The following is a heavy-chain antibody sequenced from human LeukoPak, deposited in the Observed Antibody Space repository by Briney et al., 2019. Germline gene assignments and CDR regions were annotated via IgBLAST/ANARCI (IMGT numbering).Heavy chain of an antibody. J-gene: IGHJ4*02. CDR1: GGSISSYY. CDR2: IYYSGST. Sequence: SETLSLTCTVSGGSISSYYWSWIRQPPGKGLEGIGYIYYSGSTNYNPSLKSRVTISVDTSKNQFSLKLSSVTAADTAAYYCARAPKPCSGGSCYSGFGYFDYWGQGTLVTVSS. D-gene: IGHD2-15*01. V-gene: IGHV4-59*01. CDR3: ARAPKPCSGGSCYSGFGYFDY.